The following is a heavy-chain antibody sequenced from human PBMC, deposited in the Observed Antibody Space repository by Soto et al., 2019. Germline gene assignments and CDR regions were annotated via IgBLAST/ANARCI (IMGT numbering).Heavy chain of an antibody. CDR1: GFTLRTYA. D-gene: IGHD3-3*01. J-gene: IGHJ4*02. CDR3: AKDKLNGNYEYYFDH. CDR2: ISWSGGTI. V-gene: IGHV3-9*01. Sequence: EVQLVESGGGLVQPGRSLRLSCAASGFTLRTYAMHWVRQAPGKGLEWVSGISWSGGTIGYADSVKGRFTISRDNAKNSLYLEMNSLRAEDTALYYCAKDKLNGNYEYYFDHWGQGTLVTVSS.